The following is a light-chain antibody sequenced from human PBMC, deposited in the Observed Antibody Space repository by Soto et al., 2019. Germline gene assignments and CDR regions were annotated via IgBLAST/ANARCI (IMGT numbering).Light chain of an antibody. CDR3: HQYGSSPT. V-gene: IGKV3-20*01. Sequence: EIVLTQSPGTLSLSPGEGATLSYRASQSVSKNYLAWYQQKPGQAPRVLIYSASNRATGIPDRFSGSGSGTDFTLTISRLEPEDFAVYYCHQYGSSPTFGQGTKVDIK. CDR1: QSVSKNY. CDR2: SAS. J-gene: IGKJ1*01.